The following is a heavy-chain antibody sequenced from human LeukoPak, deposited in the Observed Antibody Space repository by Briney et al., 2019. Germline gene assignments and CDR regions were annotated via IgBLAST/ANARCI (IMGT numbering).Heavy chain of an antibody. CDR1: GGSFSGSFSDYY. CDR2: IHHSGST. V-gene: IGHV4-34*01. Sequence: SETLSLTCAVYGGSFSGSFSDYYWTCLRQTPGKGLEWIGEIHHSGSTNYNPSLKSRVTISVDTSKNQFPLKLNSLTAADTAVYYCATFRWGVGFEYWGQGTLATVSS. CDR3: ATFRWGVGFEY. D-gene: IGHD3-16*01. J-gene: IGHJ4*02.